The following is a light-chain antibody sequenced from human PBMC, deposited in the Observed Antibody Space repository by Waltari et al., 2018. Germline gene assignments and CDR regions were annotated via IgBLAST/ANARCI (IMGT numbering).Light chain of an antibody. CDR3: QQYDNWPRT. V-gene: IGKV3-15*01. CDR1: QRVCST. J-gene: IGKJ1*01. CDR2: GAS. Sequence: EIVMTPSPAHLAVPPGERAPPSRRARQRVCSTLAWYQQKPGQAPRLLIYGASTRAAGIPARFSGSGSGTEFTLSISSLQSEDFAVYYCQQYDNWPRTFGQGTKVEIK.